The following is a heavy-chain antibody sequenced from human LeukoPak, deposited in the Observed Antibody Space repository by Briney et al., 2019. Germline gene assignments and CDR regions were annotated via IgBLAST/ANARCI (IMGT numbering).Heavy chain of an antibody. V-gene: IGHV4-39*07. CDR2: MHSSGST. CDR3: AREMYDSGGYRVSYFDY. Sequence: SETLSLNCTVSGPSISSTIYYWGWIRQPPGKGLEWIGSMHSSGSTYYNPSLKSRVTISIDSSKNQFSLKLSSVTAADTAVYYCAREMYDSGGYRVSYFDYWGQGTLVTVSS. D-gene: IGHD3-22*01. J-gene: IGHJ4*02. CDR1: GPSISSTIYY.